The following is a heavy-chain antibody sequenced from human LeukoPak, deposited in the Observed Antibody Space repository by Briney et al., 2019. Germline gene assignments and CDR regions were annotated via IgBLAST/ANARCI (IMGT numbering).Heavy chain of an antibody. CDR1: GFTVNGHP. J-gene: IGHJ4*02. Sequence: GGSLRLSCATSGFTVNGHPMHWVRQAPGKGLEWVAVVSSVGNNKYYTDSVKGRFTVSRDDSNNMVYLHMTGLRSEDSAVYFCARAPSEWDLLLNHFDSWGREPWSPSPQ. D-gene: IGHD1-26*01. CDR3: ARAPSEWDLLLNHFDS. CDR2: VSSVGNNK. V-gene: IGHV3-30*04.